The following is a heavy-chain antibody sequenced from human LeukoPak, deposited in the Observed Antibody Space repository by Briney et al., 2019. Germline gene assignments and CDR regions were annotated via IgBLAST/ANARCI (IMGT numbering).Heavy chain of an antibody. CDR1: GFTFSSQW. V-gene: IGHV3-74*01. D-gene: IGHD3-22*01. CDR2: INSDGSST. J-gene: IGHJ4*02. Sequence: PGGSLRLSCAASGFTFSSQWMHWVRQAPGKGLVWVSRINSDGSSTSYADSVKGRFTISRDNAKNPLYLPMNSLRAEDTAVYYCASLYYYGSRGWGQGTLVTVSS. CDR3: ASLYYYGSRG.